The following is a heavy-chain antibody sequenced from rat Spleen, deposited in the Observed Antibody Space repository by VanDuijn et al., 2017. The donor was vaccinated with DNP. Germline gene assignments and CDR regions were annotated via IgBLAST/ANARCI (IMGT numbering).Heavy chain of an antibody. CDR1: GFNFNDHW. D-gene: IGHD1-11*01. CDR3: AKGPNYGGYSDYFDY. Sequence: EVKLVESGGGLVQPGRSLKLSCAASGFNFNDHWMGWVRQAPGKGLEWIGQINKESGTIIYSPSLKDKFAISRDNAQNTLYLQMNKLGSEDTAIYHCAKGPNYGGYSDYFDYWGQGVMVTVSS. V-gene: IGHV4-2*01. J-gene: IGHJ2*01. CDR2: INKESGTI.